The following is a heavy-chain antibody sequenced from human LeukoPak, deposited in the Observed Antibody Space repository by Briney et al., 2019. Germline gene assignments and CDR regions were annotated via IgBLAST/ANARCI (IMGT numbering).Heavy chain of an antibody. D-gene: IGHD3-3*01. CDR2: ISGSGGYT. V-gene: IGHV3-23*01. Sequence: GGSLRLSCAASGFTFSSYAMTWVRQAPGKGLEWVSSISGSGGYTYYTDSVQGRFTISRDNSKNTLYLQMNSLRAEDTAVYYCAKAAIFGVVILYYFDYWGQGTLVTVSS. J-gene: IGHJ4*02. CDR3: AKAAIFGVVILYYFDY. CDR1: GFTFSSYA.